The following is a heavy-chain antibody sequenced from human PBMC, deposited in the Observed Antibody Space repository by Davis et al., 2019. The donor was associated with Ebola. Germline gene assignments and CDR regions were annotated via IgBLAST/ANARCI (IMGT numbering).Heavy chain of an antibody. CDR1: GGSFSGYY. J-gene: IGHJ5*02. D-gene: IGHD6-19*01. CDR3: ARAPPAGALWFDP. CDR2: IYYSGST. V-gene: IGHV4-31*11. Sequence: MPSETLSLTCAVYGGSFSGYYWSWIRQHPGKGLEWIGYIYYSGSTYYNPSLKSRVTISVDTSKNQFSLKLSSVTAADTAVYYCARAPPAGALWFDPWGQGTLVTVSS.